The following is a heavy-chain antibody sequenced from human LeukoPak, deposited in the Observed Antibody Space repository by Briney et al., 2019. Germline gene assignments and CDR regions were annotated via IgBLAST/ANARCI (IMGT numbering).Heavy chain of an antibody. J-gene: IGHJ4*02. V-gene: IGHV4-59*01. D-gene: IGHD3-16*02. Sequence: SETLSLTCTVSGGSISSYYWSWIRQPPGKGLEWIGCIYYSGSTNYNPSLKSRVTISVDTSKNQFSLKLSSVTAADTAVYYCARAVDTYYDYVWGSYRCHFDYWGQGTLVTVSS. CDR2: IYYSGST. CDR1: GGSISSYY. CDR3: ARAVDTYYDYVWGSYRCHFDY.